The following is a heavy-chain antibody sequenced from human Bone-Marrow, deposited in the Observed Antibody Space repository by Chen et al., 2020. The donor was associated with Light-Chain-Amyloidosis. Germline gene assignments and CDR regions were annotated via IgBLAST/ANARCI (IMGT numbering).Heavy chain of an antibody. CDR3: ARMMTTVTTTAY. CDR1: GYIFTKYY. J-gene: IGHJ4*02. CDR2: INPISGSA. V-gene: IGHV1-46*01. D-gene: IGHD4-17*01. Sequence: QVQLVQSGAEVKKPGASVKISCKASGYIFTKYYMHWVRQATGEGFEWMGIINPISGSASYAEKFEGRVTMTRDTSTSTFYMELSSLKSEATAVYYCARMMTTVTTTAYWGQGALVTVSS.